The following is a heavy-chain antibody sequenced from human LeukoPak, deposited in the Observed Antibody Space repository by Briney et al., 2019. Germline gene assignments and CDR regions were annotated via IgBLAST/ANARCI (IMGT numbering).Heavy chain of an antibody. D-gene: IGHD3-10*01. CDR1: GFTFSSYP. CDR3: ARLPELPGFGDY. V-gene: IGHV3-21*01. Sequence: GGSLRLSCAASGFTFSSYPMNWVRQAPGKGLEWVSSISSRSDYIYYADSVKGRFTISRDDAKNSLYLQINSLRAEDTAVYYCARLPELPGFGDYWGPGTLVTVSS. CDR2: ISSRSDYI. J-gene: IGHJ4*02.